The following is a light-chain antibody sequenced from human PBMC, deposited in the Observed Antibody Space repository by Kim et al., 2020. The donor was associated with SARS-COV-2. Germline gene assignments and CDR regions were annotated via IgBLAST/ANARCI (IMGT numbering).Light chain of an antibody. V-gene: IGLV3-1*01. CDR2: QDK. Sequence: SYELTQPPSVSVSPGQTASITCSGESLGDKYVCWYQQKPGQSPVLVIYQDKKRPSGIPERFSGSNSGNTATLTISGIQAMDEADYYCQAWDSTSVVFGGGTQLTVL. J-gene: IGLJ2*01. CDR3: QAWDSTSVV. CDR1: SLGDKY.